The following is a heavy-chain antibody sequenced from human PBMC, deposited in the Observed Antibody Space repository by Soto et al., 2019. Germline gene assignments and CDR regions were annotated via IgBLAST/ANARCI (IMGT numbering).Heavy chain of an antibody. J-gene: IGHJ5*02. Sequence: ASETLSLTCAVYGGSFSGYYWSWIRQPPGKGLEWIGEINHSGSTNYNPSLKSRVTISVDTSKNQFSLKLSSVTAADTAVYYCARTTTVTNWFDPWGQGTLVTVSS. D-gene: IGHD4-17*01. CDR1: GGSFSGYY. V-gene: IGHV4-34*01. CDR2: INHSGST. CDR3: ARTTTVTNWFDP.